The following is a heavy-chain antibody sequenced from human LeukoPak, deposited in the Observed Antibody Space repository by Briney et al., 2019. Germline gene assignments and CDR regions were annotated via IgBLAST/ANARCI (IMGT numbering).Heavy chain of an antibody. Sequence: GGSLRLSCAASGFTFNGYWMSWVRQAPGKGLEWVANIKEDGSAQYYVGSVKGRFTISRDNAKNSLYLQMNTLRPEDTAVYYCARERQNKDFWSGGDYWGQGTLVTVSS. D-gene: IGHD3-3*01. CDR2: IKEDGSAQ. J-gene: IGHJ4*02. CDR3: ARERQNKDFWSGGDY. CDR1: GFTFNGYW. V-gene: IGHV3-7*01.